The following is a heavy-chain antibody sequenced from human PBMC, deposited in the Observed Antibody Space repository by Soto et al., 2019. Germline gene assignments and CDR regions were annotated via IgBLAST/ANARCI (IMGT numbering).Heavy chain of an antibody. V-gene: IGHV4-31*03. J-gene: IGHJ3*02. Sequence: TSETLSLTCTVCGGSISSGCYYWSWIRQHPGKGLEWIGYIYYIGSTYYKPSLKSRVTISVDTSKNQFSLKLSSVTAADTAVYYCARDPLQLRGAFDIWGQGTMVTVSS. CDR1: GGSISSGCYY. CDR3: ARDPLQLRGAFDI. D-gene: IGHD1-7*01. CDR2: IYYIGST.